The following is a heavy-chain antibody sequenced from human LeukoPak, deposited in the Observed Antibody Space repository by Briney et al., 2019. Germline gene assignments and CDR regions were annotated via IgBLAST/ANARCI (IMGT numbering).Heavy chain of an antibody. CDR1: GFTFSSHG. D-gene: IGHD3-22*01. V-gene: IGHV3-23*01. Sequence: GGTLRLSCAASGFTFSSHGMSWVRQAPGKGLEWVSAISGSGGSSFYADSVKGRFTISRDNAKNSLYLQMNSLRAEDTGVYFCAREHPYYYDSSGTALMAEIKYYFDSWGQGTLVTVPS. CDR3: AREHPYYYDSSGTALMAEIKYYFDS. CDR2: ISGSGGSS. J-gene: IGHJ4*02.